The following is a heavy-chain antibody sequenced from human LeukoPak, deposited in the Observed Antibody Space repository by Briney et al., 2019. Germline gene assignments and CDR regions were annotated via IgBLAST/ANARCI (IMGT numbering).Heavy chain of an antibody. CDR2: IYYSGST. J-gene: IGHJ5*02. CDR3: ARDKIKGGENWFDP. D-gene: IGHD3-16*01. V-gene: IGHV4-39*07. Sequence: SETLSLTCTVSGGSISSSSYYWGWIRQPPGKGLEWIGSIYYSGSTYYNPSLKSRVTISVDTSKNQFSLKLSSVTAADTAVYYCARDKIKGGENWFDPWGQGTLVTVSS. CDR1: GGSISSSSYY.